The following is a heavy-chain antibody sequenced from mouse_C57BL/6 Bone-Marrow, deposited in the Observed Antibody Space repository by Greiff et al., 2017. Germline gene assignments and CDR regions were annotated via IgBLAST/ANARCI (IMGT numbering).Heavy chain of an antibody. V-gene: IGHV14-2*01. Sequence: EVKLVESGAELVKPGASVKLSCTASGFNIKDYYMHWVKQRTEQGLEWIGRIDPEDGETKYAPKFQGKATITADTSSNTAYLQLSSLTSEDTAVYYCARSKGLRRHYFDYWGQGTTLTGSS. CDR2: IDPEDGET. J-gene: IGHJ2*01. D-gene: IGHD2-4*01. CDR1: GFNIKDYY. CDR3: ARSKGLRRHYFDY.